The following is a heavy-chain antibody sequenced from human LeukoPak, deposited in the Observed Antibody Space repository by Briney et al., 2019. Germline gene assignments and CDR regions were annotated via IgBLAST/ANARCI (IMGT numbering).Heavy chain of an antibody. CDR3: ASRGGVVVAATLSDAFDI. CDR2: IIPIFGTA. CDR1: GGTLSSYA. D-gene: IGHD2-15*01. J-gene: IGHJ3*02. Sequence: SVKVSCKASGGTLSSYAISWVRQAPGQGLEWMGGIIPIFGTANYAQKFQGRVTITADESTSTAYMELSSLRSEDTAVYYCASRGGVVVAATLSDAFDIWGQGTMVTVSS. V-gene: IGHV1-69*01.